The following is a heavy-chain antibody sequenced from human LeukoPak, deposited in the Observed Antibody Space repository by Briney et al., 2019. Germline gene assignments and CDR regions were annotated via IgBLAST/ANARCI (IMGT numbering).Heavy chain of an antibody. V-gene: IGHV3-48*03. CDR2: ISSSGSTI. Sequence: GGSLRLSXAASGFTFSSYEMNWVRQTPGKGLEWVSYISSSGSTIYYADSVKGRFTISRDNAKNSLYLQMNSLRAEDTAVYYCAREYYSLSYWGQGTLVTVSS. CDR1: GFTFSSYE. J-gene: IGHJ4*02. D-gene: IGHD3-10*01. CDR3: AREYYSLSY.